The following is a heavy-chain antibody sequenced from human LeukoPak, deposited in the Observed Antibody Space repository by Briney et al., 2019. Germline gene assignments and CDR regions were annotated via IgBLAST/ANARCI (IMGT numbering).Heavy chain of an antibody. CDR1: GGSFSGYY. D-gene: IGHD6-13*01. CDR3: ARTAAAAGNLGYYYYYGMDV. CDR2: INHSGST. V-gene: IGHV4-34*01. Sequence: SETLSLTCAVYGGSFSGYYWSWIRQPPGKGLEWIGEINHSGSTNYNPSLKSRVTISVDTSKNQFSLKLGSVTAADTAVYYCARTAAAAGNLGYYYYYGMDVWGQGTTVTVSS. J-gene: IGHJ6*02.